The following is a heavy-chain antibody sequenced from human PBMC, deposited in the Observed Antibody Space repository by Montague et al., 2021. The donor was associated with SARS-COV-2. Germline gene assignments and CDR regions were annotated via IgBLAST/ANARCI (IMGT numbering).Heavy chain of an antibody. J-gene: IGHJ3*02. V-gene: IGHV3-21*01. D-gene: IGHD5/OR15-5a*01. Sequence: SLRLSCAASGFTFSKYSMNWVRQAPGKGLEWVSSISTSSLYIYYAASVKGRFTISRANAKNSLFLQMDSLRAEDTAVYYCARALSASYSVGGDSFDIWGQGTTVTVSS. CDR3: ARALSASYSVGGDSFDI. CDR2: ISTSSLYI. CDR1: GFTFSKYS.